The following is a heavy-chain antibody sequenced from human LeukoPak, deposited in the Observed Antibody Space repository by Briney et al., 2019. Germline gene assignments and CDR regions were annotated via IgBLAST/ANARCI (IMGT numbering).Heavy chain of an antibody. CDR2: INHSGST. D-gene: IGHD6-13*01. J-gene: IGHJ3*02. V-gene: IGHV4-34*01. CDR3: ARGRDSSSRSRRFFDI. Sequence: PSETLSLTCAVYGGSFSGYYWSWIRQPPGKGLEWIGEINHSGSTNYNPSLKSRVTISVDTSKNQFSLKLSSVTAADTAVYYCARGRDSSSRSRRFFDIWGQGTMVTVSP. CDR1: GGSFSGYY.